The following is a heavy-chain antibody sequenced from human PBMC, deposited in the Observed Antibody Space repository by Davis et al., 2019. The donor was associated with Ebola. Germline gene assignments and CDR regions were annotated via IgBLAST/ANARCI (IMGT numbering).Heavy chain of an antibody. J-gene: IGHJ4*02. CDR2: IISNSGDT. CDR1: GYTFTGYN. CDR3: ARGHNYGFEY. V-gene: IGHV1-2*06. D-gene: IGHD5-18*01. Sequence: ASVKVSCKASGYTFTGYNIHWVRQAPGHGLEWMGRIISNSGDTNYAQNFQGRVTMTRDTSISTAYMALSRLTSDDTAVYYCARGHNYGFEYWGQGTLVTVSS.